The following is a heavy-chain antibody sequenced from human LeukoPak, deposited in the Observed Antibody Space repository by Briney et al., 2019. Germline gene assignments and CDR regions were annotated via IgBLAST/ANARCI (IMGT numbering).Heavy chain of an antibody. CDR1: GFTFSAYG. V-gene: IGHV3-23*01. D-gene: IGHD2-15*01. Sequence: GGSLRLSCAASGFTFSAYGMSWLRQVPGKGLEWVSADSVYGGGPYYADSVNGRFTMSRDNSENTVYLQMDSLRAEDTALYYCAKEDVGAAPHFWGQGTLVTVSS. J-gene: IGHJ4*02. CDR3: AKEDVGAAPHF. CDR2: DSVYGGGP.